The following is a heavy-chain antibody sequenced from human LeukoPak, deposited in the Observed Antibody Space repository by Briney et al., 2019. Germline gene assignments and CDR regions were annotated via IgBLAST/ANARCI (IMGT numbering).Heavy chain of an antibody. CDR2: INPSGGST. CDR1: GYSSTNYG. D-gene: IGHD2-15*01. Sequence: ASVKVSCKASGYSSTNYGISWVRQAPGQGLEWMGIINPSGGSTSYAQKFQGRVTMTRDMSTSTVYMELSSLRSEDTAVYYCARGGGYCSGGSCYPNWFDPWGQGTLVTVSS. J-gene: IGHJ5*02. V-gene: IGHV1-46*01. CDR3: ARGGGYCSGGSCYPNWFDP.